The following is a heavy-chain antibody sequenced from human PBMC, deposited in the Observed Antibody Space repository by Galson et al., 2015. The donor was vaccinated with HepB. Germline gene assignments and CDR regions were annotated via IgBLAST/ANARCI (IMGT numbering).Heavy chain of an antibody. CDR2: ISVYNGKT. V-gene: IGHV1-18*04. D-gene: IGHD5-24*01. Sequence: SVKVSCKASGYTFTSYGISWVRQAPGQGLEWMGRISVYNGKTKYAQKYQGRVTMTTGTSTNTAYMELRRLRSDDTAVYYCSREREGPVWQENYYYYGMDVWGQGTTLTVSS. J-gene: IGHJ6*02. CDR3: SREREGPVWQENYYYYGMDV. CDR1: GYTFTSYG.